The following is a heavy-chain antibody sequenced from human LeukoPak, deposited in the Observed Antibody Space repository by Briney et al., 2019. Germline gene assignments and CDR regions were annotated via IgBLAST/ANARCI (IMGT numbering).Heavy chain of an antibody. D-gene: IGHD3-3*01. CDR1: GFTVSSNY. CDR3: ARVFVRILDY. J-gene: IGHJ4*02. CDR2: LYSGGST. V-gene: IGHV3-53*01. Sequence: GGSLRLSCAASGFTVSSNYMSWVRQAPGKGLEWVSVLYSGGSTYYADSVKGRFTISTDISKNTLYLQMNSLKAEDTAVYYCARVFVRILDYWGQGTLVTVSS.